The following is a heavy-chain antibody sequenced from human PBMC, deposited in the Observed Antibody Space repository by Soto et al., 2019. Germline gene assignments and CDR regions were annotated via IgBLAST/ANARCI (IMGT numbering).Heavy chain of an antibody. V-gene: IGHV4-39*01. D-gene: IGHD5-12*01. Sequence: QLQLQESGPGLVKPSETLSLTCSVSGGSISSSSNCWGWIRQSPGKGLEWLGSIIYGGSIFYNPSLKSRVTISVDTSKKQVSLKVSSVTAADTAVYYCARRGTWIQWKGFDYWGQGTLVTVSS. CDR1: GGSISSSSNC. CDR2: IIYGGSI. J-gene: IGHJ4*02. CDR3: ARRGTWIQWKGFDY.